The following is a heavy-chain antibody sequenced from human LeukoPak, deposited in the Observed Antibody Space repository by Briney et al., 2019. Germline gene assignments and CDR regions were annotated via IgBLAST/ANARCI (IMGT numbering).Heavy chain of an antibody. CDR2: IYYSGST. CDR1: GGSISSYY. D-gene: IGHD2-2*01. Sequence: SETLSLTCTVSGGSISSYYWSWIRQPPGKGLGWIGYIYYSGSTNYNPSLKSRVTISVDTSKNQFSLKLSSVTAADTAVYYCARVCSSTSCYYAFDIWGQGTMVTVSS. J-gene: IGHJ3*02. V-gene: IGHV4-59*01. CDR3: ARVCSSTSCYYAFDI.